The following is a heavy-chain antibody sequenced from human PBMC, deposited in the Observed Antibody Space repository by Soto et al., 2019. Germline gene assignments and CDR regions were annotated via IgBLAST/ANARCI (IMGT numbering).Heavy chain of an antibody. CDR2: IYSGGST. CDR3: ARDSSMATTGDY. J-gene: IGHJ4*02. D-gene: IGHD5-12*01. V-gene: IGHV3-53*01. CDR1: GFTVSSNY. Sequence: GESLKISCAASGFTVSSNYMSWVRQAPGKGLEWVSVIYSGGSTYYADSVKGRFTISRDNSKNTLYLQMNSLRAEDTAVYYCARDSSMATTGDYWGQGTLVTVSS.